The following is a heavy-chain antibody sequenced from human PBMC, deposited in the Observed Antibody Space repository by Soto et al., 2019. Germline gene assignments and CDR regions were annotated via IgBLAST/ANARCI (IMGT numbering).Heavy chain of an antibody. J-gene: IGHJ6*02. CDR3: AKVRIAAPSWYYYYGMDV. Sequence: LRLSCAASGFTFSSYWMSWVRQAPGKGLEWVANIKQDGSEKYYVDSVKGRFTISRDNSKNTLYLQMNSLRAEDTAVYYCAKVRIAAPSWYYYYGMDVWGQGTTVTVSS. V-gene: IGHV3-7*03. D-gene: IGHD6-13*01. CDR1: GFTFSSYW. CDR2: IKQDGSEK.